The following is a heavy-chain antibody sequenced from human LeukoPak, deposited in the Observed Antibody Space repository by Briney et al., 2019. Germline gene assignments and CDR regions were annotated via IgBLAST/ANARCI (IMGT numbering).Heavy chain of an antibody. D-gene: IGHD5-12*01. Sequence: SETLSLTCTVSGGSISSGDYYWSWIRQPPGKGLEWIGYIYYSGSTYYNPSLKSRVTISVDTSKNQFSLKLSSVTAADTAVYYCAGDRGDSGHDRIFDYWGQGSLVTVSS. CDR2: IYYSGST. J-gene: IGHJ4*02. CDR3: AGDRGDSGHDRIFDY. V-gene: IGHV4-30-4*01. CDR1: GGSISSGDYY.